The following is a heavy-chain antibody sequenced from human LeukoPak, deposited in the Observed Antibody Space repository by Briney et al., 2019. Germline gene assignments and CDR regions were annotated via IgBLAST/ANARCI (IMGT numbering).Heavy chain of an antibody. CDR3: ARDNSGYASMDV. J-gene: IGHJ6*02. CDR2: IYYSGST. V-gene: IGHV4-59*06. CDR1: GGSISSYY. D-gene: IGHD5-12*01. Sequence: SETLSLTCTVSGGSISSYYWSWIRQHPGKGLEWIGYIYYSGSTYYNPSLKSRVTISVDTSKNQFSLKLNSVTAADTAVYYCARDNSGYASMDVWGQGTTVTVSS.